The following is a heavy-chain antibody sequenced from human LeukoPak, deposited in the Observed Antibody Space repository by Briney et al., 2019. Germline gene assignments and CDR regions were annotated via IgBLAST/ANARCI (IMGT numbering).Heavy chain of an antibody. CDR1: GFTFDDYA. J-gene: IGHJ4*02. V-gene: IGHV3-43D*03. CDR3: AKSGSGSYYPEYYFDY. Sequence: GGSLRLSCAASGFTFDDYAMHWVRQAPGKGLEWVCLISWDGGSTYYADSVKGRFTISRDNSKNSLYLQMNSLRAEDTALYYCAKSGSGSYYPEYYFDYWGQGTLVTVSS. CDR2: ISWDGGST. D-gene: IGHD1-26*01.